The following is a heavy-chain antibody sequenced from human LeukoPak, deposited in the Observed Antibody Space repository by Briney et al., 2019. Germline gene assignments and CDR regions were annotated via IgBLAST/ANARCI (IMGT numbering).Heavy chain of an antibody. J-gene: IGHJ4*02. CDR3: ARDPYYYDSSGYYYGGYFDY. D-gene: IGHD3-22*01. V-gene: IGHV4-34*01. CDR2: INHSGST. Sequence: SETLSLTCAVYGGSFSGYYWSWIRQPPGKGLEWIGEINHSGSTNYNPSLKSRVTIPVDTSKNQFSLKLSSVTAADTAVYYCARDPYYYDSSGYYYGGYFDYWGQGTLVTVSS. CDR1: GGSFSGYY.